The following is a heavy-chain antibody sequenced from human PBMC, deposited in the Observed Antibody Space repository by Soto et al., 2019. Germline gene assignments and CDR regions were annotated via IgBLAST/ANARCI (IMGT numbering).Heavy chain of an antibody. V-gene: IGHV1-18*01. D-gene: IGHD1-26*01. Sequence: QVQLVQSGAEVKKPGASVKVSCKASGYTFTSYGISWVRQAPGQGLEWMGWISAYNGNTNYAQKLQGRVTMTTDTTTSAAYMELRCLRSDDTAVSYWETDQGGSYYYWGQGTLVTVSS. CDR2: ISAYNGNT. J-gene: IGHJ4*02. CDR1: GYTFTSYG. CDR3: ETDQGGSYYY.